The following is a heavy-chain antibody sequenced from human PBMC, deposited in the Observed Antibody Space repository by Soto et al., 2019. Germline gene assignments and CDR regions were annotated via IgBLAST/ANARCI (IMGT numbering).Heavy chain of an antibody. Sequence: GGSLRLSCAASGFTFSSYSMNWVRQAPGKGLEWVSSISSSSSYIYYADSVKGRFTISRDNAKNSLYLQMDSLRAEDTAVYYCARDSGTAMDHWGQGTLVTVSS. CDR1: GFTFSSYS. CDR2: ISSSSSYI. J-gene: IGHJ4*02. CDR3: ARDSGTAMDH. D-gene: IGHD5-18*01. V-gene: IGHV3-21*01.